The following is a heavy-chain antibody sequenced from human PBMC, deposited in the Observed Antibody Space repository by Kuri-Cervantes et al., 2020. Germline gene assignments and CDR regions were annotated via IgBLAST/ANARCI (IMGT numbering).Heavy chain of an antibody. CDR3: ARVDPPPYAFDI. Sequence: ESLKISCTVSGGSISSSSYYWGWIRQPPGKGLEWIGSIYYSGSTYYNPSLKSRVTISVDTSKNQFSLKLSSVTAADTAVYYCARVDPPPYAFDIWGQGTMVTVSS. V-gene: IGHV4-39*07. CDR1: GGSISSSSYY. D-gene: IGHD3/OR15-3a*01. J-gene: IGHJ3*02. CDR2: IYYSGST.